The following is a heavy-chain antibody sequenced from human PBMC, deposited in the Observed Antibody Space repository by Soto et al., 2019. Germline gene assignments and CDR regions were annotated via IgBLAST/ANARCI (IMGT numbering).Heavy chain of an antibody. CDR3: ARDSRYYGSGSYFDYGMDV. Sequence: QVQLQESGPGLVKPSGTLSLTCAVSGGSISSSNWWSWVRQPPGKGLEWIGEIYHSGSTNYNPSLKSRVTISVDKSKNQFSLKLSSVTAADTAVYYCARDSRYYGSGSYFDYGMDVWGQGTTVTVSS. V-gene: IGHV4-4*02. D-gene: IGHD3-10*01. J-gene: IGHJ6*02. CDR1: GGSISSSNW. CDR2: IYHSGST.